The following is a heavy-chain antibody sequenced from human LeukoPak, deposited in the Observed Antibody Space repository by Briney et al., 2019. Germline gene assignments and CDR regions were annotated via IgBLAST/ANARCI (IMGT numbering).Heavy chain of an antibody. Sequence: SETLSLTCTVSGGSISSYYWSWIRQAPGKGLEWIGYIYYSGSTNYNPSLKSRVTISVDTSKNQFSLKLSSVTAADTAVYYCARCSWGTHPDYWGQGTLVTVSS. CDR2: IYYSGST. CDR1: GGSISSYY. CDR3: ARCSWGTHPDY. V-gene: IGHV4-59*08. D-gene: IGHD3-16*01. J-gene: IGHJ4*02.